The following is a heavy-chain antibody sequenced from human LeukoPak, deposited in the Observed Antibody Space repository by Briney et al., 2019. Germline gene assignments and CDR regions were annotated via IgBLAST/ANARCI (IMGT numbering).Heavy chain of an antibody. Sequence: GGSLRLSCVASGFSFSSYAMGWVRQAPGKGLEWVSAIGGSGGSRNYADSVKGRFTISRDNSKNTLYLQMNSLRAEDTAVYYCAKAPIKYSSSSDAFDIWGQGTMVTVSS. CDR2: IGGSGGSR. CDR3: AKAPIKYSSSSDAFDI. CDR1: GFSFSSYA. V-gene: IGHV3-23*01. J-gene: IGHJ3*02. D-gene: IGHD6-6*01.